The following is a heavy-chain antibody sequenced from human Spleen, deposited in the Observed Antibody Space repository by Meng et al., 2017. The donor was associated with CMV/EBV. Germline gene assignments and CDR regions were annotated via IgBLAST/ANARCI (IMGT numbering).Heavy chain of an antibody. D-gene: IGHD6-19*01. CDR3: ARAPSGWYSPFDY. CDR2: LTGDGRT. Sequence: GGSLRLSCAASGFTFSGSWMHWVRQVPGKGLVWVSRLTGDGRTTYADFVKGRFTISRDDATSTLYLQMHSLGAEDTAVYYCARAPSGWYSPFDYWGQGTLVTVSS. V-gene: IGHV3-74*03. CDR1: GFTFSGSW. J-gene: IGHJ4*02.